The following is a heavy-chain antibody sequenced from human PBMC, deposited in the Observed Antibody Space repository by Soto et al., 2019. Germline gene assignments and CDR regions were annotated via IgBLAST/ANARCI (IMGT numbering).Heavy chain of an antibody. CDR1: GGTFSSSG. CDR2: IVPSLETT. V-gene: IGHV1-69*11. D-gene: IGHD3-16*02. J-gene: IGHJ6*02. Sequence: QVHLVQSGTEVKKPGSSVKVSCKASGGTFSSSGFSWVRQAPGQGLEWMGMIVPSLETTNYAQKFQARVTITADEVTRPAYMEMRSLRSEDTAVYYCARWPQPRYTADPYAVDVWGQGTRVIVSS. CDR3: ARWPQPRYTADPYAVDV.